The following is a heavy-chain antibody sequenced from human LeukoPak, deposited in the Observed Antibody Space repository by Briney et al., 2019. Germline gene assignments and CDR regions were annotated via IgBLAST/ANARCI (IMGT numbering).Heavy chain of an antibody. CDR2: IPTSGGP. CDR1: GFTFRDYA. J-gene: IGHJ4*02. Sequence: GGSLRLSCAASGFTFRDYAMSWVRQTPGKGLEWESIIPTSGGPHYADSVRGRFTISRDNSKNTLYFQMNGLQAEDAAIYYCAKANRGWYYKEYFFDYWGQGTRVGVSS. V-gene: IGHV3-23*01. D-gene: IGHD6-19*01. CDR3: AKANRGWYYKEYFFDY.